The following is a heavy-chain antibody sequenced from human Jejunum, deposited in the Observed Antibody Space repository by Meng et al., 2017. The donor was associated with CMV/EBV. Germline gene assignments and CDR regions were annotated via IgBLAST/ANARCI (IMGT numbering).Heavy chain of an antibody. V-gene: IGHV3-21*01. CDR3: ARDYRRGDGSG. Sequence: APSEFTFRTYPMNWVRQAPGKGLEWVSSITSSSTYIYYADSARGRFTISRDNAKNSLYLQMNSLRADDTAVYYCARDYRRGDGSGWGQGTLVTVSS. J-gene: IGHJ4*02. D-gene: IGHD2-21*02. CDR1: EFTFRTYP. CDR2: ITSSSTYI.